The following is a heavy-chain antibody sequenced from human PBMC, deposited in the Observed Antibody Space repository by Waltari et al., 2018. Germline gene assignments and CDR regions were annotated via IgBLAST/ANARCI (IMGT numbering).Heavy chain of an antibody. V-gene: IGHV4-31*03. D-gene: IGHD5-18*01. J-gene: IGHJ5*02. CDR3: AREAYSYGP. Sequence: QVQLQESGPRLVKPSLTLSLTCTVSGYPITSGGYYWSWIRQHPGKGLEWIGYIYYSGTTYYNPSLKSRVTISIDRSKNQFYLNLTSVTVADTAVYYCAREAYSYGPWGQGTLVTVSS. CDR2: IYYSGTT. CDR1: GYPITSGGYY.